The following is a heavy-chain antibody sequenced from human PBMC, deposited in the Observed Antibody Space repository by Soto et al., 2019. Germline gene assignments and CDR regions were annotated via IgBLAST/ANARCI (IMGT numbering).Heavy chain of an antibody. CDR2: IIPIFGIA. CDR3: AREDRDRETGLVPAAIDGMDV. Sequence: GASVKVSCKASGGTFSRYSITCVRPAPGHGLEWIGRIIPIFGIASYAQKFQGRVTITADESTSTAYMELSSLRSDDTAVYYCAREDRDRETGLVPAAIDGMDVWGQGTTVTVSS. CDR1: GGTFSRYS. V-gene: IGHV1-69*13. D-gene: IGHD2-2*01. J-gene: IGHJ6*02.